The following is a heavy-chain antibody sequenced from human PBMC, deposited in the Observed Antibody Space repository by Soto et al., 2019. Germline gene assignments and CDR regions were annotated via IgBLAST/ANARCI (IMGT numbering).Heavy chain of an antibody. Sequence: ASVKVSCKASGGTFSIYTIIWVRQAPGQGLEWMGRIIPILGIANYAQKFQGRVTITADKSTSTAYMELSSLRSEDTAVYYCARDGRKYLPIVVVPAAIRVWFDPWGQGTLVTVSS. CDR2: IIPILGIA. CDR3: ARDGRKYLPIVVVPAAIRVWFDP. V-gene: IGHV1-69*02. J-gene: IGHJ5*02. CDR1: GGTFSIYT. D-gene: IGHD2-2*02.